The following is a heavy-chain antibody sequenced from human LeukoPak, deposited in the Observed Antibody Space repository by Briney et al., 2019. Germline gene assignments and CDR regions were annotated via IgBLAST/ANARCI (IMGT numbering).Heavy chain of an antibody. V-gene: IGHV4-34*01. J-gene: IGHJ5*02. CDR3: ARLLPSTMVRGVTTQNWFDP. CDR2: INHSGST. CDR1: GGSFSGYY. D-gene: IGHD3-10*01. Sequence: SETLSLTCAVYGGSFSGYYWSWIRQPPGKGLEWIGEINHSGSTNYNPSLKSRVTISVDTSKNQFSLKLSSVTAADTAVYYCARLLPSTMVRGVTTQNWFDPWGQGTLVTVSS.